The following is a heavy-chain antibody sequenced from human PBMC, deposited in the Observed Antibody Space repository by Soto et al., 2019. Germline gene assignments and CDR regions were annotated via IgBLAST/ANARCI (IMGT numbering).Heavy chain of an antibody. J-gene: IGHJ3*01. Sequence: EVQLLESGGGLVQPGGSLRLSCAASGFTFSSYAMSWVRQAPGKGLEWVSAISGSGGSTYYADSVKGRFTISRDNSKNTLYLQMNSLRAEDTAVYYCAKSLSHCSGGSCRLGDVWGQGTMVTVSS. V-gene: IGHV3-23*01. D-gene: IGHD2-15*01. CDR3: AKSLSHCSGGSCRLGDV. CDR2: ISGSGGST. CDR1: GFTFSSYA.